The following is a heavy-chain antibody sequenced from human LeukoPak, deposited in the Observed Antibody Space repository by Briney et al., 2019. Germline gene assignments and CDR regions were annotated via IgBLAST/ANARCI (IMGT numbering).Heavy chain of an antibody. Sequence: GGSLRLSCAASGFTFSSYAMGWVRQAPGKGLEWVSAISGSGGSTYYADSVKGRFTISRDNSKNTLYLQMNSLRAEDTAVYYCAKVPGKGYCSSTSCRNDYWGQGTLVTVSS. CDR1: GFTFSSYA. CDR2: ISGSGGST. D-gene: IGHD2-2*01. J-gene: IGHJ4*02. CDR3: AKVPGKGYCSSTSCRNDY. V-gene: IGHV3-23*01.